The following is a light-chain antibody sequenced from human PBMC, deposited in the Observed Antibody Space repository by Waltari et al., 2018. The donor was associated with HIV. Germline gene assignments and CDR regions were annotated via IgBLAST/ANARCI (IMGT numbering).Light chain of an antibody. CDR1: RTILYSSDNRNY. CDR2: WAS. Sequence: DIVMTQSPDSLHVSLGERANINCPYSRTILYSSDNRNYLAWYQQKPRQPPKLLISWASTRESGVPDRFSGSGSGTDFTLTITRLQAEDVAVYHCQQYFRIPPTFGGGTKVEIK. J-gene: IGKJ4*01. CDR3: QQYFRIPPT. V-gene: IGKV4-1*01.